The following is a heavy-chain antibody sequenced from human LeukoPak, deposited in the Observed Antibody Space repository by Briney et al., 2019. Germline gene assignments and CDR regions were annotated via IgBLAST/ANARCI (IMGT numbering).Heavy chain of an antibody. Sequence: GGSLRLSCAASGFTFNNYAMSWVRQPPGKGLEWVSTIGDSGSSTHYADSVKGRFTISRDNYRNTLYLQMDSLRAEDTAIYYCAKVPYSDYGSGRPPFMDVWGQGTTVAVSS. CDR3: AKVPYSDYGSGRPPFMDV. CDR1: GFTFNNYA. V-gene: IGHV3-23*01. D-gene: IGHD3-10*01. CDR2: IGDSGSST. J-gene: IGHJ6*02.